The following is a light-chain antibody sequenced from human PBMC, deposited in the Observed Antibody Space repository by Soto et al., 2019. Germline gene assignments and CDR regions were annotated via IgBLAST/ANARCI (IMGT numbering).Light chain of an antibody. CDR1: SSDVGGFNS. Sequence: QSALTQPASVSGSPGRSITISCTGTSSDVGGFNSVSWYQLYPGKAPKLIIYGVRNRPSGVSQRFSGYTSGNPASMTISGLRAEYEAEYYCSSYSDTTTRVFGTGTKVTVL. V-gene: IGLV2-14*03. CDR3: SSYSDTTTRV. CDR2: GVR. J-gene: IGLJ1*01.